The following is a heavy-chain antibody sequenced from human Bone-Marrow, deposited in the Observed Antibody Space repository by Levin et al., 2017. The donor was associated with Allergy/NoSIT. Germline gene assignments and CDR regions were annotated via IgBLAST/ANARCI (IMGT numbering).Heavy chain of an antibody. D-gene: IGHD4-17*01. CDR3: TTPPQLAASLSGDYVLDGVY. V-gene: IGHV3-15*01. Sequence: NPGGSLRLSCAASGFTFSNAWMSWVRQAPGKGLEWVGRIKSKTDGGTTDYAAPVKGRFTISRDDSKNTLYLQMNSLKTEDTAVYYCTTPPQLAASLSGDYVLDGVYWGQGTLVTVSS. J-gene: IGHJ4*02. CDR2: IKSKTDGGTT. CDR1: GFTFSNAW.